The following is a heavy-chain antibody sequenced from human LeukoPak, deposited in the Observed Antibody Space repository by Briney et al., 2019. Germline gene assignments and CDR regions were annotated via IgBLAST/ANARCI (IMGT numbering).Heavy chain of an antibody. CDR2: IKQGGSEK. J-gene: IGHJ3*02. Sequence: GGSLRLSCAASGFTFSSYWMSWVRQAPGKGLEWVANIKQGGSEKYYVDSVKGRFTISRDNAKNSLYLQMNSLRAEDTAVYYCARDRGLLCGGDCYWDDAFDIWGQGTMVTVSS. CDR1: GFTFSSYW. V-gene: IGHV3-7*01. D-gene: IGHD2-21*02. CDR3: ARDRGLLCGGDCYWDDAFDI.